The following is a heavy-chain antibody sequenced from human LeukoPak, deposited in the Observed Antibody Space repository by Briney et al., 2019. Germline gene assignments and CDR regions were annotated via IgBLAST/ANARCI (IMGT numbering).Heavy chain of an antibody. D-gene: IGHD4-17*01. J-gene: IGHJ4*02. CDR3: ARTNPVYGDYDY. V-gene: IGHV3-53*01. Sequence: GGSLRLSCAVSGFSVSDNYVSWVRRAPGKGLQWVSIIYPSTNTYNAASVKGRFTISRDNSKNTIYLEIDSLTAEDTAVYYCARTNPVYGDYDYWGLGTLVTVYS. CDR2: IYPSTNT. CDR1: GFSVSDNY.